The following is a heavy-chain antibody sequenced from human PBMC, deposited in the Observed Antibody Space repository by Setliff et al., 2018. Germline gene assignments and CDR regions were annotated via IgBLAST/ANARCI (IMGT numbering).Heavy chain of an antibody. CDR2: IIPIFGTA. V-gene: IGHV1-69*13. Sequence: SVKVSCKASGGTFSSYAISWVRQAPGQGLEWMGGIIPIFGTANYAQKFQGRVTITADESTSTAYMELSSLTSDDTAIYYCARGRKGSTWTGDSWGPGTLVTVSS. CDR3: ARGRKGSTWTGDS. CDR1: GGTFSSYA. D-gene: IGHD2-15*01. J-gene: IGHJ5*02.